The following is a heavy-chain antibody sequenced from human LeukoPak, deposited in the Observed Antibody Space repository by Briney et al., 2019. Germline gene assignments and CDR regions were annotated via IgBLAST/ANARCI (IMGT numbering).Heavy chain of an antibody. D-gene: IGHD1-26*01. CDR1: GGSISSFY. J-gene: IGHJ4*02. Sequence: PSETLSLTCTVSGGSISSFYRSWIRQPAGKGLEWIGRLSTSGSTNYNPSLKSRVTMSVDTSKNQFSLNLTSVTAADTAVYYCAREVGATARSFDYWGLGTLVTVSS. CDR3: AREVGATARSFDY. CDR2: LSTSGST. V-gene: IGHV4-4*07.